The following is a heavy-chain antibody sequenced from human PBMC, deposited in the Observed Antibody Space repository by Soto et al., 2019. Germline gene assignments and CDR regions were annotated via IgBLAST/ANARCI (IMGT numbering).Heavy chain of an antibody. V-gene: IGHV3-33*01. CDR2: IWYDGSNK. Sequence: PEESLRLSCAASGFTFSSYGMHWVRQAPGKGLEWVAVIWYDGSNKYYADSVKGRFTISRDNSKNTLYLQMNSLRAEDTAVYYCARDSRARSVATISALSWGQGTLVTVSS. CDR3: ARDSRARSVATISALS. D-gene: IGHD5-12*01. J-gene: IGHJ4*02. CDR1: GFTFSSYG.